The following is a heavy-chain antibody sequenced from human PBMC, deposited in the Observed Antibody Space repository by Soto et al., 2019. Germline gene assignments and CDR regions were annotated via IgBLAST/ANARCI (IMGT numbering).Heavy chain of an antibody. CDR3: AKGSKSMPGAIAYYYYMDV. V-gene: IGHV3-23*01. J-gene: IGHJ6*03. D-gene: IGHD2-2*02. CDR2: ISGSGLNT. Sequence: EVQLLESGGGLVQPGGSLRLSCAASGFTLSSYAMSWVRQAPGKGLEWVSVISGSGLNTYYADSVRGRFTVSRDQSENTLYLQMNSLRAEDTAIYYCAKGSKSMPGAIAYYYYMDVWGKGSTVTVSS. CDR1: GFTLSSYA.